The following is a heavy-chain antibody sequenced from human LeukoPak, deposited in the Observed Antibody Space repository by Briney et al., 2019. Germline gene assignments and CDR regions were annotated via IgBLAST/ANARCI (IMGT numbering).Heavy chain of an antibody. V-gene: IGHV3-21*01. Sequence: GGSLRLSCAASGFTFSRYAMNWVRQVPGKGLEWVSYISTGGDNKFYSGSLKGRFTVSRDNAKSSLFLQMDSLRAEDTAVHYCARSFCTSASCSKGYYYYVLDVWGQGTTVTVSS. CDR1: GFTFSRYA. CDR3: ARSFCTSASCSKGYYYYVLDV. J-gene: IGHJ6*02. D-gene: IGHD2-2*01. CDR2: ISTGGDNK.